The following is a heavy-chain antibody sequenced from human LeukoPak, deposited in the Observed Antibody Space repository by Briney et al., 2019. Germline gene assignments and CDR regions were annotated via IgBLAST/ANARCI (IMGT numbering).Heavy chain of an antibody. CDR2: ISNFDAKT. V-gene: IGHV1-18*04. J-gene: IGHJ1*01. Sequence: GASVKVSCKASGYTFTSFGITWVRRAPGQGLEWIGWISNFDAKTNYAQKFDGRVTMTTDSSTSTAYLELIRLKSDDTAVYYCARDLPFEGVLEWLLEYWGQGTLVTVSS. CDR1: GYTFTSFG. CDR3: ARDLPFEGVLEWLLEY. D-gene: IGHD3-3*01.